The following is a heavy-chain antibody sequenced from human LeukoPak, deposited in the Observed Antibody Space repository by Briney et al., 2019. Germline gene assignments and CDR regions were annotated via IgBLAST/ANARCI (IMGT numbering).Heavy chain of an antibody. CDR1: GFTFSSYD. CDR2: IGTAGET. Sequence: GGSLRLSCAASGFTFSSYDMHWVRQATGKGLEWVSAIGTAGETYYPGSVKGRFTISRENAKNSLYLQMNSLRAGDTAVYYCARGSSSWYYYYGMDVWGQGTTVTVSS. J-gene: IGHJ6*02. CDR3: ARGSSSWYYYYGMDV. V-gene: IGHV3-13*01. D-gene: IGHD6-13*01.